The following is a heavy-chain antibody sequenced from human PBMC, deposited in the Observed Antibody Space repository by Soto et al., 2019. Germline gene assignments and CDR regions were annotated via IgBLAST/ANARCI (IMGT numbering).Heavy chain of an antibody. D-gene: IGHD3-3*01. CDR1: GYTFTSYD. CDR2: MNPNSGNT. J-gene: IGHJ6*02. V-gene: IGHV1-8*01. CDR3: ARGPPSYDFWSGYGPYYYYYYGMDV. Sequence: ASVKVSCKASGYTFTSYDINWVRQATGEGLEWMGWMNPNSGNTGYAQKFQGRVTMTRNTSISTAYMELSSLRSEDTAVYYCARGPPSYDFWSGYGPYYYYYYGMDVWGQGTTVT.